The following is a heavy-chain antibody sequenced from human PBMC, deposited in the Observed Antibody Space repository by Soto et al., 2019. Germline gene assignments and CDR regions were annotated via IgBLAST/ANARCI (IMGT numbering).Heavy chain of an antibody. CDR2: LNPNTGDT. V-gene: IGHV1-2*02. CDR3: AREARGYSGYVVDYYGMDV. D-gene: IGHD5-12*01. J-gene: IGHJ6*02. CDR1: GYTLTDYY. Sequence: ASVKVSCKASGYTLTDYYMHWVRQAPGQVLEWMGWLNPNTGDTNYAQNFQGRVTMTRDTSISTAYMELSGLRSDDTAVYFCAREARGYSGYVVDYYGMDVWGQGTTVTVSS.